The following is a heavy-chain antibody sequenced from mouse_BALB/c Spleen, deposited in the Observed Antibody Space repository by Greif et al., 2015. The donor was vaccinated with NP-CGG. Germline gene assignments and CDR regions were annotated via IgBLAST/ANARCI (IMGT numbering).Heavy chain of an antibody. CDR3: ARPNYPYYGSSSGYYAMDY. V-gene: IGHV1S137*01. D-gene: IGHD1-1*01. CDR1: GYTFTDYA. CDR2: ISTYYGDA. Sequence: QVQLKESGAELVRPGVSVKISCKGSGYTFTDYAMHWVKQSHAKSLEWIGVISTYYGDASYNQKFKGKATMTVDKSSSTAYMELARLTSEDSAIYYCARPNYPYYGSSSGYYAMDYWGQGTSVTVSS. J-gene: IGHJ4*01.